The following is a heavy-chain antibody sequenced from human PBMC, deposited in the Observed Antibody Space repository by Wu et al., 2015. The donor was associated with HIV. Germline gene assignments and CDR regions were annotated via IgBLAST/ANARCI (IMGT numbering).Heavy chain of an antibody. CDR3: ARGRPTYCSGGSCYSVGVFDP. CDR1: GGTFSSYA. J-gene: IGHJ5*02. V-gene: IGHV1-69*05. CDR2: IIPIFGTA. D-gene: IGHD2-15*01. Sequence: QVQLVQSGAEVRKPGSSVKVSCKASGGTFSSYAISWVRQAPGQGLEWMGGIIPIFGTANYAQKFQGRVTITTDESTSTAYMELSSLRSEDTAVYYCARGRPTYCSGGSCYSVGVFDPWGQGTLVTVSS.